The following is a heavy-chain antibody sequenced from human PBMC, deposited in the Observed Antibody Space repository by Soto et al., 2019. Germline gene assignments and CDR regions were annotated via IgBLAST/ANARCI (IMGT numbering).Heavy chain of an antibody. CDR1: GLAFSSSD. D-gene: IGHD2-8*01. Sequence: EVQLVESGGGLVQPGGSLRLSCEASGLAFSSSDMHWVRQVSGKSLEWVSAIGRGGDTYYLDSVKGRFTISRENAKNSLYLQMNSLTAGDTAVYFCARELADSVSSAWFFDLWGRGTLVTVSS. V-gene: IGHV3-13*01. CDR2: IGRGGDT. J-gene: IGHJ2*01. CDR3: ARELADSVSSAWFFDL.